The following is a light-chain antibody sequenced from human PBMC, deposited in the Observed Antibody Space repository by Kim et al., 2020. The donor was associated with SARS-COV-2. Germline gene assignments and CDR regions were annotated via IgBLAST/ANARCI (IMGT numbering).Light chain of an antibody. Sequence: GSRGDRSTLTWRARQSINSWLAWYQQKPGKPPKHQIYKASSLESGVPSRFSGSGSGTGFTLPISSLQPEDFGTYYCQQYNSYPCTFGQGTKVDIK. CDR1: QSINSW. CDR3: QQYNSYPCT. CDR2: KAS. J-gene: IGKJ1*01. V-gene: IGKV1-5*03.